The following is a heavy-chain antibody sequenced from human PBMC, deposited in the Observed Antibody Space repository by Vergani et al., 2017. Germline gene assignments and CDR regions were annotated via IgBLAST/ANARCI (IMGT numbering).Heavy chain of an antibody. CDR3: ARANSGSYLYMDY. CDR1: GYTFTGYY. J-gene: IGHJ4*02. D-gene: IGHD1-26*01. V-gene: IGHV1-2*04. CDR2: INPNSGGT. Sequence: QVQLVQSGAEVKKPGASVKVSCKASGYTFTGYYMHWVRQAPGQGLEWMGWINPNSGGTNYAQKFKGWVTMTRDTSISRAYMELSRLRADDTAVYYWARANSGSYLYMDYWGQGTLVTVSS.